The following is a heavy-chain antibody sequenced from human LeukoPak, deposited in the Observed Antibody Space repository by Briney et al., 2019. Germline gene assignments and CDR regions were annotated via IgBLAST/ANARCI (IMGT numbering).Heavy chain of an antibody. D-gene: IGHD2-15*01. CDR1: GFTFSSYS. Sequence: PGGSLRLSCAASGFTFSSYSMNWVRHAPGKGLEWDSTIFSDGYKAYYAASVKGRFGICRGNYKNTLYLQMNKLRVEDTAVYYCAKDIVFLFGDPWGQGTLVTVSS. CDR2: IFSDGYKA. V-gene: IGHV3-23*03. CDR3: AKDIVFLFGDP. J-gene: IGHJ5*02.